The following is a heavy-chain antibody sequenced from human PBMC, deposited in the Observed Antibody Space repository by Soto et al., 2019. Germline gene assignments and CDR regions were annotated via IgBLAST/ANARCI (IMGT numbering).Heavy chain of an antibody. CDR1: GGTFSSYS. Sequence: EASVKVSCKSSGGTFSSYSISWVRQAPGQGLEWMGGIIPIFGTANYAQKFQGRVTITADESTSTAYMELSSLRSEDTAVYYCARVRVCSSTSCYTKGSWFDPWGQGTLVTVPQ. V-gene: IGHV1-69*13. CDR2: IIPIFGTA. J-gene: IGHJ5*02. CDR3: ARVRVCSSTSCYTKGSWFDP. D-gene: IGHD2-2*02.